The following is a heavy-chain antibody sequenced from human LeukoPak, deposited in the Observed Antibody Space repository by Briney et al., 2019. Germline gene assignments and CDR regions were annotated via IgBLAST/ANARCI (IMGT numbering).Heavy chain of an antibody. CDR1: GFTFSSYA. J-gene: IGHJ4*02. CDR2: ISGSGGST. CDR3: ASLQGDITLNDY. Sequence: GGSLRLSCAASGFTFSSYAMSWVRQAPGKGLEWVSAISGSGGSTYYADSVKGRFTISRDNSKNTLYLQMNSLRAEDTAIYYCASLQGDITLNDYWGQGTLVTVSS. D-gene: IGHD2-21*01. V-gene: IGHV3-23*01.